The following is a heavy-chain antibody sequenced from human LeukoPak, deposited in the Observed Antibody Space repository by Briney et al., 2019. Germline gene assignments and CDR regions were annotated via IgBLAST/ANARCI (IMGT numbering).Heavy chain of an antibody. CDR3: AREPGFDSSGYLNWFDP. V-gene: IGHV4-59*01. J-gene: IGHJ5*02. D-gene: IGHD3-22*01. Sequence: NPSETLSLTCTVSGGSISSYYWSWIRQPPGKGLEWIACISYSGSTKYNPSLKSRVTISVDTSKNQPSLKLSSVTAADTAVYYCAREPGFDSSGYLNWFDPWGQGTLVTVSS. CDR2: ISYSGST. CDR1: GGSISSYY.